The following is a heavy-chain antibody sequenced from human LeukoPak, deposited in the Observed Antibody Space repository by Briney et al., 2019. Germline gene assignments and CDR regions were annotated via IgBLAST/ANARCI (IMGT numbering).Heavy chain of an antibody. D-gene: IGHD3-10*01. CDR1: GFTFSSYG. V-gene: IGHV3-30*02. CDR3: AKDRLLWFGESRSFGI. J-gene: IGHJ3*02. CDR2: IRYDGSNK. Sequence: GGSLRLSCAASGFTFSSYGMHWVRQAPGKGLEWVAFIRYDGSNKYYADSVKGRFTISRDNSKNTLYLQMNSLRAEDTAVYYCAKDRLLWFGESRSFGIWGQGTMVTVSS.